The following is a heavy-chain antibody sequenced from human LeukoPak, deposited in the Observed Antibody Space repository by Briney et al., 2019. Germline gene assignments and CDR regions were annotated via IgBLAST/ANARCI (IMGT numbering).Heavy chain of an antibody. D-gene: IGHD6-19*01. CDR1: GGSISSYY. V-gene: IGHV4-59*08. J-gene: IGHJ4*02. Sequence: SETLSLTCTVSGGSISSYYWSWIRQPPGKGLEWIGYIYYSGSTNYNPSLKSRVTISVDTSKNQFSLKLSSVTAADTAVYYCARHSSGEFDYWGQGTLVTVSS. CDR3: ARHSSGEFDY. CDR2: IYYSGST.